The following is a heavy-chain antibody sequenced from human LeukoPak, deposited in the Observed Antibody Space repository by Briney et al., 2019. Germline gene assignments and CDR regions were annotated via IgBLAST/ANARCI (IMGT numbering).Heavy chain of an antibody. V-gene: IGHV1-69*04. J-gene: IGHJ5*02. CDR1: GYTFTSYG. Sequence: ASVKVSCKASGYTFTSYGISWVRQAPGQGLEWMGRIIPILGIANYAQKFQGRVTITADKSTSTAYMELSSLRSEDTAVYYCVREVSAWPKNWFDPWGQGTLVTVSS. CDR2: IIPILGIA. CDR3: VREVSAWPKNWFDP. D-gene: IGHD3-3*01.